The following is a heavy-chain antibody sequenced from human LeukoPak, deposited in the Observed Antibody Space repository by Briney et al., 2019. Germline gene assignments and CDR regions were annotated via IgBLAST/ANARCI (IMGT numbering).Heavy chain of an antibody. CDR1: GFTFSDYY. CDR2: ISSSAGRTI. J-gene: IGHJ3*02. Sequence: GGSLRLSCAASGFTFSDYYMSWIRQAPGKGLEWVSYISSSAGRTIYYADSVKGRFTISRDNAKNSLYLQMNSLRAEDAAVYYCARDYDAFDIWGQGTMVTVSS. V-gene: IGHV3-11*04. CDR3: ARDYDAFDI.